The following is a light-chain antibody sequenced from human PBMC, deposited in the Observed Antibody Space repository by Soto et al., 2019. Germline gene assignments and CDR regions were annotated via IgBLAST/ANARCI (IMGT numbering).Light chain of an antibody. V-gene: IGKV3-11*01. Sequence: EIVLPKSHGTLSLSPGERAPLSCKASQSVRSSYLAWYQQKPGQAPRLLIYDASNRATGIPARFSGSGSGTDFTLTISSLEPEEFAVYYCQQRSNWPITVGQGTRLEI. CDR1: QSVRSSY. J-gene: IGKJ5*01. CDR2: DAS. CDR3: QQRSNWPIT.